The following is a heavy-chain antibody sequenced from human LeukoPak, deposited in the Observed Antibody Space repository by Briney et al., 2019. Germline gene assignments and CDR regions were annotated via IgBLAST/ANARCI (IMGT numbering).Heavy chain of an antibody. CDR1: GFTFSGYA. D-gene: IGHD3-22*01. CDR3: AREPHSSGYFYSFDH. CDR2: ISYDGSNK. Sequence: GGSLRLSCAASGFTFSGYALHWVRQAPGKGLEWVAIISYDGSNKYYADSVKGRFTLSRDNSKNTLYLQMNSLRVEDTAVYYCAREPHSSGYFYSFDHWGQGTLVTVSS. J-gene: IGHJ4*02. V-gene: IGHV3-30*04.